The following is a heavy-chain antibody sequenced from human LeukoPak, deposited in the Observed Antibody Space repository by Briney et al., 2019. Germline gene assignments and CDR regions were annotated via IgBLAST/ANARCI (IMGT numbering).Heavy chain of an antibody. V-gene: IGHV1-18*01. J-gene: IGHJ4*02. CDR1: GYTFTSYG. CDR2: ISAYYGNT. Sequence: GASVKVSCKASGYTFTSYGFNWVRQAPGQGFEWMGWISAYYGNTKYAQKLQGRVTMTTDTSTSTAYMELRSLRSDDTAVHYCARDDVYGDRDFDYWGQGTLVTVSS. D-gene: IGHD4-17*01. CDR3: ARDDVYGDRDFDY.